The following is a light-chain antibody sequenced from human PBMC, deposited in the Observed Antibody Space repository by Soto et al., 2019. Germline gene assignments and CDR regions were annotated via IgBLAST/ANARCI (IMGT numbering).Light chain of an antibody. J-gene: IGLJ1*01. CDR1: SSDVGNYNY. CDR2: EVS. CDR3: SSYTSSNSYV. V-gene: IGLV2-14*01. Sequence: QSVLTQPASVSGSPGQSITMSCTGNSSDVGNYNYVSWYQQHPGKAPKLMIYEVSNRPSGVSNRFSGSKSGNTASLTISGLQAEDEANYYCSSYTSSNSYVFGTGTKLTVL.